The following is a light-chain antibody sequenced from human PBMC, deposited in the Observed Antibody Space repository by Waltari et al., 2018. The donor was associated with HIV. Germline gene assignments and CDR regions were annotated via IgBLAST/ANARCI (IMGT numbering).Light chain of an antibody. CDR2: GRD. V-gene: IGLV1-44*01. J-gene: IGLJ1*01. Sequence: QSALTQPPSTSGTPGQRVTISCSGSSANIGNYVVNWFQQVPGPAPKLIVPGRDQRPSGVPDRFSGSKSGTSGSLAISGLQSEDEGDYYCAVWDDSVNGYVFGTGTKVTVL. CDR3: AVWDDSVNGYV. CDR1: SANIGNYV.